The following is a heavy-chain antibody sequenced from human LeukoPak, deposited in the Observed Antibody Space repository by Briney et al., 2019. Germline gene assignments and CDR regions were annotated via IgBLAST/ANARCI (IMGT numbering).Heavy chain of an antibody. CDR1: GGSISSYY. Sequence: SETLSLTCTVSGGSISSYYRSWIRQPPGKGLEWIGYIYYSGSTNYNPSLKSRVTISVDTSKNQFSQKLSSVTAADTAVYYCARGSGYHFDYWGQGTLVTVSS. D-gene: IGHD6-25*01. V-gene: IGHV4-59*01. J-gene: IGHJ4*02. CDR3: ARGSGYHFDY. CDR2: IYYSGST.